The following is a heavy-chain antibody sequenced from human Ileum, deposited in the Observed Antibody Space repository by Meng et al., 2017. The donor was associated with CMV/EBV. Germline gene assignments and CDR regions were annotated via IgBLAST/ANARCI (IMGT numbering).Heavy chain of an antibody. CDR3: ATGQERYHY. CDR1: GFTFSSYG. D-gene: IGHD1-1*01. Sequence: GGSLRLSCAASGFTFSSYGMTWVRQAPGKGLEWVSALSASGDSTFYADSVKGRFTISRDNSKNTLYLQMNSLGAEDTAVYYCATGQERYHYWGQGTLVNGAS. CDR2: LSASGDST. J-gene: IGHJ4*02. V-gene: IGHV3-23*01.